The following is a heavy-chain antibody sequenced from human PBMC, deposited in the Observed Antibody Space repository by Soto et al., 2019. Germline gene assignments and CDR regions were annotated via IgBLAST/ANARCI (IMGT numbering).Heavy chain of an antibody. CDR1: GYTFTTYG. J-gene: IGHJ4*02. D-gene: IGHD6-13*01. CDR3: ARDFTKSSSWPYYFDY. Sequence: SVKVSCKASGYTFTTYGISWVRQAPGQGLEWMGWISAYSGSTKFAQKLQGRVTMTTDTSTTTAYMELRSLTSDDTAVYYCARDFTKSSSWPYYFDYWGQGTLVTVSS. V-gene: IGHV1-18*01. CDR2: ISAYSGST.